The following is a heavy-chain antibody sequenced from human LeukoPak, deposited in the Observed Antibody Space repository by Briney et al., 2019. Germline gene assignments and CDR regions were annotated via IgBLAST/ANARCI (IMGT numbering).Heavy chain of an antibody. V-gene: IGHV4-39*01. CDR3: ASGLLWFGELPYGMDV. Sequence: SETLSLTCTVSGGSSSSSSYYWGWIRQPPGKGLEWIGSIYYSGSTYYNPSLKSRVTISVDTSKNQFSLKLSSVTAADTAVYYCASGLLWFGELPYGMDVWGQRTTVTVSS. CDR1: GGSSSSSSYY. CDR2: IYYSGST. D-gene: IGHD3-10*01. J-gene: IGHJ6*02.